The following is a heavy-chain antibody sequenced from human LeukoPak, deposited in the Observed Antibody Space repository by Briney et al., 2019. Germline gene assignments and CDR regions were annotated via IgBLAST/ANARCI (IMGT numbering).Heavy chain of an antibody. CDR1: GFTFSSYW. J-gene: IGHJ4*02. V-gene: IGHV3-7*04. Sequence: GSLRLSCAASGFTFSSYWMSWVRQAPGKGLEWVANIKHDGIDKIYVDSVKGRFTISRDNAKNSLYLQMNSLRAEDTAVYYCAKATVTNSYFEYWGQGTLVTVSS. CDR2: IKHDGIDK. CDR3: AKATVTNSYFEY. D-gene: IGHD4-11*01.